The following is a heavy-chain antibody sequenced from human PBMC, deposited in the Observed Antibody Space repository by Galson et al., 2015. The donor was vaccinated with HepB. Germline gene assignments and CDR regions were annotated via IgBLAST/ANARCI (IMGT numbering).Heavy chain of an antibody. CDR3: ARDLLGLSIAAFEGFDY. V-gene: IGHV3-7*03. J-gene: IGHJ4*02. Sequence: SLRLSCAASGFTFSSYWMSWVRQAPGKGLEWVANIKQDGSEKYYVDSVKGRFTISRDNAKNSLYLQMNSLRAEDTAVYYCARDLLGLSIAAFEGFDYWGQGTLVTVSS. D-gene: IGHD6-6*01. CDR1: GFTFSSYW. CDR2: IKQDGSEK.